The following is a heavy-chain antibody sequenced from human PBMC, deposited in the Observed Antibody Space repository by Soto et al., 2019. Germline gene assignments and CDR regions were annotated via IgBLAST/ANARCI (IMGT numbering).Heavy chain of an antibody. D-gene: IGHD2-15*01. J-gene: IGHJ6*02. CDR3: ERGEYDVVVMAGPSRGYQPAYHGMDV. V-gene: IGHV1-69*12. Sequence: QDHLVQSGAAVKKPASSVKISCRSTGGTFSTYAFSWVRQAPGQGLEWMGGIIPMLATPIYAQKYQGRGTITADDYTSTAYMEVTSLRSNDTAVYFCERGEYDVVVMAGPSRGYQPAYHGMDVWGQGTSVTVSS. CDR2: IIPMLATP. CDR1: GGTFSTYA.